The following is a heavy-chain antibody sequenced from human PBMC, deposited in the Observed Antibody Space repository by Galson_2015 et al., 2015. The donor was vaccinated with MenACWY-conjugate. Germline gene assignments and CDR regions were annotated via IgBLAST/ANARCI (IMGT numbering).Heavy chain of an antibody. Sequence: SLRLSCAASGFTLSGYWMSWVRQAPGKGLEWVANIKQDGSEKNYVDSVKDRFTISRDNAKNSLYLEVNSLRAEDTAVYYCARGRITIGPWGQGTLVTVSS. CDR1: GFTLSGYW. CDR2: IKQDGSEK. J-gene: IGHJ5*02. V-gene: IGHV3-7*03. CDR3: ARGRITIGP. D-gene: IGHD3-9*01.